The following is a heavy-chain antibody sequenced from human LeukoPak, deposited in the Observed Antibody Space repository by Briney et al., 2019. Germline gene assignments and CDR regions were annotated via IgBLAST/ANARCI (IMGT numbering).Heavy chain of an antibody. CDR2: ISYDGSNK. Sequence: SGGSRRLSWAASGFTFSSYAMHWVSQAPGKGLGWVAVISYDGSNKYYADSVKGRFTISRDNSKNTLYLQMNSLRAEDTAVYYCAREHYGDYADYWGQGTLVTVSS. V-gene: IGHV3-30-3*01. CDR1: GFTFSSYA. CDR3: AREHYGDYADY. D-gene: IGHD4-17*01. J-gene: IGHJ4*02.